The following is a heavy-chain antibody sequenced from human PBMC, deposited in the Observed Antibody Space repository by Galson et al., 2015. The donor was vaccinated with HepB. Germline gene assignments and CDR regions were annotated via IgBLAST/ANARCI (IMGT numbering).Heavy chain of an antibody. CDR2: IPYDANRK. Sequence: SLRPSCAASGFIFSSYVMQWVRQAPGKRLEWLAHIPYDANRKYYADSVKGRFTISRDNSKNTLYLQGNSLRPEDTAVYYCAKIHDSTAFGFEYWGQGTLVTVSS. V-gene: IGHV3-30*18. CDR1: GFIFSSYV. CDR3: AKIHDSTAFGFEY. D-gene: IGHD2/OR15-2a*01. J-gene: IGHJ4*02.